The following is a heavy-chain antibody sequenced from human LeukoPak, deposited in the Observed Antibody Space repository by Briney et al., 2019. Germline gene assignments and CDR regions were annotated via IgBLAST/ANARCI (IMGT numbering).Heavy chain of an antibody. J-gene: IGHJ4*02. V-gene: IGHV1-2*02. CDR2: INPNNGGT. CDR3: ARVYCSSTSCYYFDY. D-gene: IGHD2-2*01. Sequence: ASVKVSCKASGYTFTDYYMHWVRQAPGQGLEWMGWINPNNGGTNYAQKFQGRVTMTRDTSISTAYMELSRLRSDDTAVYSCARVYCSSTSCYYFDYWGQGTLVTVSS. CDR1: GYTFTDYY.